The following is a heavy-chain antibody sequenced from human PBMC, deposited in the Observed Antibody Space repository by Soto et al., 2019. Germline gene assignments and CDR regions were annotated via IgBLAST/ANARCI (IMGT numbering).Heavy chain of an antibody. Sequence: GGSLRLSCAASGFTFSSYAMSWVRQAPGKGLEWVSAISGSGGSTYYADSVKGRFTISRDNSKNTLYLQMNSLRAEDTAVYYCAKWLQLLWMGGSDYWGQGTLVTVSS. J-gene: IGHJ4*02. CDR2: ISGSGGST. D-gene: IGHD2-2*01. CDR1: GFTFSSYA. V-gene: IGHV3-23*01. CDR3: AKWLQLLWMGGSDY.